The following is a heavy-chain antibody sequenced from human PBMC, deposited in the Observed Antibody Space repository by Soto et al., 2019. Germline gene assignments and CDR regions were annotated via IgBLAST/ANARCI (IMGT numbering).Heavy chain of an antibody. D-gene: IGHD6-6*01. J-gene: IGHJ5*02. CDR1: GGTFSSYA. V-gene: IGHV1-69*13. CDR3: ARVPTRSIAARGWFDP. Sequence: SVKVSCKASGGTFSSYAISWVRQAPGQGLEWMGGIIPIFGTANYAQKFQGRVTITADESTSTAYMELSSLRSEDTAVYYCARVPTRSIAARGWFDPWGQGTLVTVSS. CDR2: IIPIFGTA.